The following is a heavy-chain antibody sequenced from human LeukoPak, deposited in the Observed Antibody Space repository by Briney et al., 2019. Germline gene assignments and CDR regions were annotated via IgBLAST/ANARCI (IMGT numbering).Heavy chain of an antibody. CDR2: SGGGVNT. J-gene: IGHJ4*02. CDR1: GFTFSSYA. D-gene: IGHD5-12*01. Sequence: PGGSLRLSCAASGFTFSSYAMSWVRQAPGKGLEWVSASGGGVNTYYADSVMGRFTISRDNSKNTLYLQVNSLRAEDTAVYYCGKGLSRDYSGVGDSWGQGTLVTVSS. V-gene: IGHV3-23*01. CDR3: GKGLSRDYSGVGDS.